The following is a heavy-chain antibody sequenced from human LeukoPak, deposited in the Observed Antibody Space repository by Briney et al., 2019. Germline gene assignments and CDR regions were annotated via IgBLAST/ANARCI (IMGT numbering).Heavy chain of an antibody. CDR3: ARDRGEGYYDFWSGYYQFDY. CDR1: GYTFTSYY. J-gene: IGHJ4*02. CDR2: INPSGGST. D-gene: IGHD3-3*01. Sequence: ASVKVSCKASGYTFTSYYMHWVRQAPGQGLEWMGIINPSGGSTSYAQKFQGRVTMTRDMSTSTVYMELSSLRSEDTAVYYCARDRGEGYYDFWSGYYQFDYWGQGTLVTVSS. V-gene: IGHV1-46*01.